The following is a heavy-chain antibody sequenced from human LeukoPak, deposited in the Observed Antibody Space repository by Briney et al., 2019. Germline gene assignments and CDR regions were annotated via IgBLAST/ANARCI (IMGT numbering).Heavy chain of an antibody. CDR3: ARTGYNYGTPLNY. CDR1: GFTFSSYS. D-gene: IGHD5-18*01. J-gene: IGHJ4*02. V-gene: IGHV3-23*01. CDR2: ITDSGSYT. Sequence: GGSLRLSRAASGFTFSSYSMSWVRQAPGKGLGWVSGITDSGSYTYYADSVKGRFTISRDNSKNTVYLQMNSLRAEDTDVYSCARTGYNYGTPLNYWGQGTLVTVSS.